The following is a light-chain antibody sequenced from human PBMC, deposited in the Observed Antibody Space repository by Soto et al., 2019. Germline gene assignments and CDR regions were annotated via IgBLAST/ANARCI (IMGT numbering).Light chain of an antibody. CDR1: SSDVGGYNY. CDR3: SSYTSSSTL. CDR2: EVS. V-gene: IGLV2-14*01. Sequence: SALTQPASVSGSPGQSITISCTGTSSDVGGYNYVSWYQQHPGKAPKLMIYEVSNRPSGVSSRFSGSKSGNTASLTISGLQAEDEADYYCSSYTSSSTLFGTGTKV. J-gene: IGLJ1*01.